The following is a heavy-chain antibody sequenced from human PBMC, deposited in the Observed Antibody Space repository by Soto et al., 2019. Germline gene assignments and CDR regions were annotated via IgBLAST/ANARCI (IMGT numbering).Heavy chain of an antibody. CDR1: GFTFSSYG. D-gene: IGHD4-17*01. J-gene: IGHJ6*02. V-gene: IGHV3-30*18. Sequence: QVQLVESGGGVVQPGRSLRLSCAASGFTFSSYGMHWVRQAPGKGLEWVAVISYDGSNKYYADSVKGRFTISRDNSKNXLXXQMNSLRAEDTAVYYCAKDRLSYGEQRYYYYGMDVWGQGTTVTVSS. CDR3: AKDRLSYGEQRYYYYGMDV. CDR2: ISYDGSNK.